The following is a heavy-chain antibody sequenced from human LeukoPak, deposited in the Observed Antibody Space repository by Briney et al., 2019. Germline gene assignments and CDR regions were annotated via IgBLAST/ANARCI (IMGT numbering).Heavy chain of an antibody. CDR1: TFTXXX. CDR3: ARGLLWFGELDLYYFDY. Sequence: TFTXXXMHWVGQAPGQGGEGMGWINPNSGCTNYAQKFQGRVTMTRDTSISTAYMELSRLRSDDTAVYYCARGLLWFGELDLYYFDYWGQGTLVTVSS. J-gene: IGHJ4*02. CDR2: INPNSGCT. D-gene: IGHD3-10*01. V-gene: IGHV1-2*02.